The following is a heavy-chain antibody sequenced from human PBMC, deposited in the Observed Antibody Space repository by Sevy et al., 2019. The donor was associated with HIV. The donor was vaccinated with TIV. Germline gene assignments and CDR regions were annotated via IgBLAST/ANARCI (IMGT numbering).Heavy chain of an antibody. V-gene: IGHV3-21*01. D-gene: IGHD3-10*01. CDR2: ITSSANYI. CDR1: GFTFNTYT. CDR3: ARPYGSGSWEAFDI. J-gene: IGHJ3*02. Sequence: GGSLRLSCAASGFTFNTYTMNWVRQAPGEGLKWVSSITSSANYIYYADSVKGRFTISRDNVKNSLFLQMNNLRAEDTAVYYCARPYGSGSWEAFDILGQGKMVTVSS.